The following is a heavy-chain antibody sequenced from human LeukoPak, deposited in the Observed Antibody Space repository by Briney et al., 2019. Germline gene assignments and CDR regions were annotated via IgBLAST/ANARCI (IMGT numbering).Heavy chain of an antibody. CDR2: ISSSGSTI. J-gene: IGHJ5*02. Sequence: PGGSLRLSCAASGFTFSSYEMNWVRQAPGKGLEWVSYISSSGSTIYYADSVKGRFTISRDNAKNTLYLQMNSLRAEDTAVYYCARPRTGPNWLDPWGQGTLVTVSS. CDR1: GFTFSSYE. V-gene: IGHV3-48*03. D-gene: IGHD1-1*01. CDR3: ARPRTGPNWLDP.